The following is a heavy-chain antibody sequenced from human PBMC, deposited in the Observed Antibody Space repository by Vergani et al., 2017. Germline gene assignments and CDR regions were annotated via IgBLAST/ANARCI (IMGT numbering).Heavy chain of an antibody. CDR1: RGSISSSNW. D-gene: IGHD5-18*01. Sequence: QVHLQESGPGLVKPSGTLSLTCAVSRGSISSSNWWSWVRQPPGKGLEWIGEIYHSGTTNYNPSLKSRGTVSVDKSKNQFALELSSVTAADTAVYYCASLGVDTAMVDHGYWGQGTLVTVSS. CDR3: ASLGVDTAMVDHGY. J-gene: IGHJ4*02. V-gene: IGHV4-4*02. CDR2: IYHSGTT.